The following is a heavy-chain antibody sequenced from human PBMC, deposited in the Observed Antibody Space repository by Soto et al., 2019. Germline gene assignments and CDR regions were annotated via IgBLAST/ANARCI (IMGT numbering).Heavy chain of an antibody. V-gene: IGHV3-30-3*01. D-gene: IGHD3-3*01. Sequence: QVQLVESGGDVVQPGRSLRLSCAASGFTFSSYAMHWVRQAPGKGLEWVAVISYDGSNKYYADSVKGRFTISRDNSKNTLYLQMNSLRAEDTAVYYCARDLHNYDFWSGYSYYYYYGMDVWGQGTTVTVSS. CDR3: ARDLHNYDFWSGYSYYYYYGMDV. J-gene: IGHJ6*02. CDR2: ISYDGSNK. CDR1: GFTFSSYA.